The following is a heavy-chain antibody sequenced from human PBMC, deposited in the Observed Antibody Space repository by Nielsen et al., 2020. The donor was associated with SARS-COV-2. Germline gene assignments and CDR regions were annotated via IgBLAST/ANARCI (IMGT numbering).Heavy chain of an antibody. CDR3: AREAYYYDSSGYFASSAFDI. D-gene: IGHD3-22*01. Sequence: ASVKVSCKASGYTFTSYGISWVRQAPGQGLEWMGWISAYNGNTNYAQKLQGRVTMTTDTSTSTAYMELRSLRSDDTAVYYCAREAYYYDSSGYFASSAFDIWGQGTMVTVSS. CDR2: ISAYNGNT. V-gene: IGHV1-18*01. J-gene: IGHJ3*02. CDR1: GYTFTSYG.